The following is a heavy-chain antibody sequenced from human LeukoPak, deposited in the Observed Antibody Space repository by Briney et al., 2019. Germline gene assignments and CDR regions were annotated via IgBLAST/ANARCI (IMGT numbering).Heavy chain of an antibody. V-gene: IGHV4-4*07. CDR1: GGSISSYY. CDR3: ARDVDTAMKPGWSRYNWFDP. Sequence: SETLSLTCTVSGGSISSYYWSWIRQPAGKGLEWIGRIYTSGSTNYNPSLKSRVTMSVDTPKNQFSLKLSSVTAADTAVYYCARDVDTAMKPGWSRYNWFDPWGQGTLVTVSS. CDR2: IYTSGST. J-gene: IGHJ5*02. D-gene: IGHD5-18*01.